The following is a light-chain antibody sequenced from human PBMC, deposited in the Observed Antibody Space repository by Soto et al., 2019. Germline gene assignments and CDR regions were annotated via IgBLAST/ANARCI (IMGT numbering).Light chain of an antibody. Sequence: QSALTQPASVSGSPGQSITISCTGTSSDVGSYNLVSWYQQHPGKAPKLMIYEGSKRPSGVSNRFSGSKSGNTASLTISGLQAEDEADYYCCSYAGSRMVFGGGTKLTVL. CDR1: SSDVGSYNL. J-gene: IGLJ2*01. CDR2: EGS. CDR3: CSYAGSRMV. V-gene: IGLV2-23*01.